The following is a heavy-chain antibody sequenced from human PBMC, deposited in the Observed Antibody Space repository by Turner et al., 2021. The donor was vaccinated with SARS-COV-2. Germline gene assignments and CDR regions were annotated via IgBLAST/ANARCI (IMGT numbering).Heavy chain of an antibody. CDR2: SFYSGGN. J-gene: IGHJ5*02. CDR1: GSSISSSSSY. V-gene: IGHV4-39*01. D-gene: IGHD3-16*02. CDR3: ARQAMITFGGVLVMGADWFDH. Sequence: QLQLQESGPGLVKPSSSLSSTCTVTGSSISSSSSYWGWSRQPPGKGREWIGISFYSGGNYYNPSLTSRVNIAVDTAKNQFYMKLSSGTAADTAVYYSARQAMITFGGVLVMGADWFDHWGQGTLVTVSS.